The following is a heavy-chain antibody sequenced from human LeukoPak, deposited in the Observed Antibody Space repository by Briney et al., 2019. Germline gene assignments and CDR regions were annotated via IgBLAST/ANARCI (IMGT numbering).Heavy chain of an antibody. J-gene: IGHJ4*02. CDR2: INHSGST. Sequence: SETLSLTCAVYGGSFSGYYWSWIRQPPGKGLEWIGEINHSGSTNYNPSLKSRVTISVDTSKNRFSLKLSSVTAAATAVYYCGRGRRRSNYGGQGTLVTVSS. CDR1: GGSFSGYY. V-gene: IGHV4-34*01. CDR3: GRGRRRSNY.